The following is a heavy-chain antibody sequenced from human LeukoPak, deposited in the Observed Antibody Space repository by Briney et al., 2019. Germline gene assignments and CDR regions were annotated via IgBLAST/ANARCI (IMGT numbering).Heavy chain of an antibody. CDR3: ARQTYDYWMDS. J-gene: IGHJ4*02. D-gene: IGHD3/OR15-3a*01. CDR2: IYPGNSDT. Sequence: GASVKVSCKASGYTFTGYWVAWVRQRPGKGLEWMGIIYPGNSDTRYSPPFQGHVTLSVDKSIGTAYLHWSSLEASDTAIYFCARQTYDYWMDSWGQGTLVTVSS. V-gene: IGHV5-51*01. CDR1: GYTFTGYW.